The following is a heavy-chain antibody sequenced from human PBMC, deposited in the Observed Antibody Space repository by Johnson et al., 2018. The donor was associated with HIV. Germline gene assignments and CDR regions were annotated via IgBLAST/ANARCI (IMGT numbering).Heavy chain of an antibody. V-gene: IGHV3-30*18. Sequence: QVQLVESGGGAVQPGRSLRLSCAASGFTFSSYGMHWVRQAPGKGLEWVAVISYDGSNKYYADSVKGRFTISRDNSKSTLYVQMNSLRVEDTAVYYWAKSTQATILRESGPYGAFHIWGQGTMVTVSS. J-gene: IGHJ3*02. CDR2: ISYDGSNK. D-gene: IGHD2-2*01. CDR3: AKSTQATILRESGPYGAFHI. CDR1: GFTFSSYG.